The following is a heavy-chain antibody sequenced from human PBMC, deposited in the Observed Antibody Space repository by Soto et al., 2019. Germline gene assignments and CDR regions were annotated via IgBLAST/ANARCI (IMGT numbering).Heavy chain of an antibody. CDR3: ATGDIVLVPALS. CDR1: GYTLTELT. V-gene: IGHV1-24*01. D-gene: IGHD2-2*01. Sequence: QVQLVQSGAEVKKPGASVKVSCKVTGYTLTELTMHWVRQAPGKGLEWMGGFDPEDGETIYAQKFQGRVTMTEDTSTDTAYMELSSLRSEDTAVYYCATGDIVLVPALSWGQGTLVTVSS. J-gene: IGHJ5*02. CDR2: FDPEDGET.